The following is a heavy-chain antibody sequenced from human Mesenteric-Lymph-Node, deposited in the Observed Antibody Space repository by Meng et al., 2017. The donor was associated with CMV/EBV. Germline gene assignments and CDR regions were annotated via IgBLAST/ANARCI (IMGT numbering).Heavy chain of an antibody. CDR3: ARDGMGFDI. Sequence: GSLRLSCAVSGGSVSSSHWWSWVRQPPGKGLEWIGEVYHNGNTNYNPSLRSRVTISLDRSGNQFSLKLSSVTAADTAVYYCARDGMGFDIWGQGTMVTVSS. J-gene: IGHJ3*02. CDR2: VYHNGNT. V-gene: IGHV4-4*02. CDR1: GGSVSSSHW. D-gene: IGHD1-14*01.